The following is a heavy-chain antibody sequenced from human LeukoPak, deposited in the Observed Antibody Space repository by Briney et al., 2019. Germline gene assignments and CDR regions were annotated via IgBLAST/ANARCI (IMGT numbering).Heavy chain of an antibody. J-gene: IGHJ4*02. D-gene: IGHD1-14*01. Sequence: SETLSLTCTVSGGSISSSSYYWGWIRQPPGKGLEWIGSIYYSGSTYYNPSLKSRVTISVETSKYQFSLKLISVTAADTAVYYCARTNRYAGGDRHFDYWGQGTLVTVSS. CDR2: IYYSGST. CDR3: ARTNRYAGGDRHFDY. CDR1: GGSISSSSYY. V-gene: IGHV4-39*07.